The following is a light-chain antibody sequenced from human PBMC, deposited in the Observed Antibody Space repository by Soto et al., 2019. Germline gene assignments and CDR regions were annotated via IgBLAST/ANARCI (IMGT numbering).Light chain of an antibody. CDR1: QSASSN. CDR2: GAP. CDR3: QPYHNSWT. V-gene: IGKV3-15*01. J-gene: IGKJ1*01. Sequence: RASQSASSNLVWHQQNPGHPPSLLTYGAPTRVTGITARFSGSGSGTEFPLTISTLQPDDFAVYYCQPYHNSWTFGQGTKVDI.